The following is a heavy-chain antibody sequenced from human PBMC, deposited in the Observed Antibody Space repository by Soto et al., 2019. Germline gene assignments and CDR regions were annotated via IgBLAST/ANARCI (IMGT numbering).Heavy chain of an antibody. Sequence: ASVKVSCKASGYTFTSYGISWVRQATGQGLEWMGWISAYNGNTNYAQKLQGRVTMTTDTSTSTAYMGLRSLRSDDTAVYYCARVLSRSAGTFGMDVWGQGTTVTVSS. CDR1: GYTFTSYG. CDR2: ISAYNGNT. D-gene: IGHD6-13*01. V-gene: IGHV1-18*01. J-gene: IGHJ6*02. CDR3: ARVLSRSAGTFGMDV.